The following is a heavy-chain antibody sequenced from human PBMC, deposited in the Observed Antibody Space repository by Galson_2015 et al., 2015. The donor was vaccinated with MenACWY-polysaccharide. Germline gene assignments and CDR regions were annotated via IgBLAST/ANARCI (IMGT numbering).Heavy chain of an antibody. V-gene: IGHV2-5*02. CDR2: IYWDDDK. D-gene: IGHD3-16*02. Sequence: PALVKPTQTLTLTCTFSGFSLSTSGVGVGWIRQPPGKALEWLALIYWDDDKRYSPSLKSRLTITKDTSKNQVVLTMTNMDPVDTATYYCAHQIHITFGGVIAYDYWGQGTLVTVSS. J-gene: IGHJ4*02. CDR1: GFSLSTSGVG. CDR3: AHQIHITFGGVIAYDY.